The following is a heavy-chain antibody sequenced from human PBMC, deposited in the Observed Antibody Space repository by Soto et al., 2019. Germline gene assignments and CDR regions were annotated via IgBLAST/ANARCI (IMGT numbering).Heavy chain of an antibody. J-gene: IGHJ4*02. D-gene: IGHD3-22*01. Sequence: QVQLVQSGAEVKKPGASVKVSCKASGYTFTSYDINWVRQATGQGLEWMGWMNPNSGNTGYAQKFQGRVTMTRNTYISTAYMELSSMRYEDTAVYYCARGGRAYYYDSRGQDYWGQGTLVTGSS. CDR3: ARGGRAYYYDSRGQDY. CDR2: MNPNSGNT. CDR1: GYTFTSYD. V-gene: IGHV1-8*01.